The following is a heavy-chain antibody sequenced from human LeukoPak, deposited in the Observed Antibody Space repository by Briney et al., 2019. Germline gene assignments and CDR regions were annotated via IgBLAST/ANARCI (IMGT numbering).Heavy chain of an antibody. D-gene: IGHD3-10*01. CDR3: ARLEYYYVPGNYYKLFDY. J-gene: IGHJ4*02. CDR1: GFTFSSYE. CDR2: ISSSGSTI. Sequence: GGSLRLSCAASGFTFSSYEMNWVRQAPGKGLEWVSDISSSGSTIYFADSVKGRFTISRDNAKNSLYLQMNSLRDEDTAVYYCARLEYYYVPGNYYKLFDYWGQGTLVTVCS. V-gene: IGHV3-48*03.